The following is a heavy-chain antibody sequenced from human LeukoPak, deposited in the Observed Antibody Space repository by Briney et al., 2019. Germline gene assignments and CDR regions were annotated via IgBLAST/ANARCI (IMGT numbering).Heavy chain of an antibody. V-gene: IGHV3-23*01. J-gene: IGHJ4*02. CDR3: AKGAYDYIEMGYFDY. D-gene: IGHD5-12*01. Sequence: GGSLRLSCAASGFSLINSAMSWVRQAPGKGLEWVSLIIASSGSTFYADSVKGRFTISRDTSKNTLYLQMNSLRAEDTAVYYCAKGAYDYIEMGYFDYWGQGTLVTVSS. CDR2: IIASSGST. CDR1: GFSLINSA.